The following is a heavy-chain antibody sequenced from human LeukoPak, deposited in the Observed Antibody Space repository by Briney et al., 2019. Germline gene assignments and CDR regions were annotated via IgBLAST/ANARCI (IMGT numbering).Heavy chain of an antibody. CDR1: GGTFNSYA. CDR2: SIPMFGAT. Sequence: SVKVSCKASGGTFNSYAINWVRQAPGQGLEWMGGSIPMFGATNFAPEFQGRVTTTADEFTNTAYMELTSLKSEDTAVYYCARGTTVTTTVLVPDDAFDIWGQGTMVTVSS. D-gene: IGHD4-17*01. J-gene: IGHJ3*02. V-gene: IGHV1-69*13. CDR3: ARGTTVTTTVLVPDDAFDI.